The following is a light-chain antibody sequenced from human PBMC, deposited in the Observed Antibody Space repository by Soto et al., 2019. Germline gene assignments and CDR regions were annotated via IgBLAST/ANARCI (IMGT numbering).Light chain of an antibody. CDR3: WSYAGNTIFV. J-gene: IGLJ2*01. CDR2: GVS. Sequence: QSALTQPASVSGSPGQSITISCSGTRSDIGSYNYVAWYQQFPGKTPKILIYGVSNRPSGVSSRFSGSKSGNTASLTISGLQAEDEADYYCWSYAGNTIFVFGGGTKLTVL. V-gene: IGLV2-23*02. CDR1: RSDIGSYNY.